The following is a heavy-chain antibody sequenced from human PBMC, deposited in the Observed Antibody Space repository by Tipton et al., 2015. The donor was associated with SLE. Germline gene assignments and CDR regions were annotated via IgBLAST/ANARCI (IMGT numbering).Heavy chain of an antibody. Sequence: TLSLTCNVSGGSFSGYYLNWIRQPPCYGLVWIGYIYDSGSTNFNPSLKSRVIIPEDTSKNQFSLKLRSVTAADSAIYYCARDRLGGPFDYWGRGTLVPVSS. D-gene: IGHD1-26*01. CDR3: ARDRLGGPFDY. CDR2: IYDSGST. V-gene: IGHV4-59*01. CDR1: GGSFSGYY. J-gene: IGHJ4*02.